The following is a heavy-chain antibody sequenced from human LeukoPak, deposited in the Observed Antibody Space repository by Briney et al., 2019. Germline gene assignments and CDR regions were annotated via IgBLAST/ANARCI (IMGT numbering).Heavy chain of an antibody. D-gene: IGHD5-12*01. J-gene: IGHJ4*02. CDR1: GFSLSNYW. CDR2: IKQDGSEK. Sequence: RPGGSLRLSCAASGFSLSNYWMSWVRQAPEKGPEWVANIKQDGSEKYYVDSVKGRFTISRDNAKNSLYLQMNSLRVEDTAVYYCVREGLYSGYEWYWGQGTLVTVSS. V-gene: IGHV3-7*01. CDR3: VREGLYSGYEWY.